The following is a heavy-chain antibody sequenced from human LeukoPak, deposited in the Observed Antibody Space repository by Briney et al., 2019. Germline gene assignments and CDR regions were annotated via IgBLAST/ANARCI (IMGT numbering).Heavy chain of an antibody. CDR3: ARKTTGTDDAFDI. CDR2: GYYSGST. J-gene: IGHJ3*02. Sequence: SETLSLTCTVSGGSIRSSSYYWGWIRQPPGKGLEWIESGYYSGSTYYNPSLKSRVTISVDTSKNQFSLKLRSVTAADTAVYYCARKTTGTDDAFDIWGQGTMVTVS. V-gene: IGHV4-39*07. CDR1: GGSIRSSSYY. D-gene: IGHD1-1*01.